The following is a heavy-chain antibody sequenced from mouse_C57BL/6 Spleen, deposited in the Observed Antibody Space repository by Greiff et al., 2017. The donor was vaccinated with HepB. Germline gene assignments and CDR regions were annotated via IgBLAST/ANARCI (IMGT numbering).Heavy chain of an antibody. J-gene: IGHJ1*03. CDR2: IHPNSGST. D-gene: IGHD1-1*01. CDR1: GYTFTSYW. Sequence: VQLQQPGAELVKPGASVKLSCKASGYTFTSYWMHWVKQRPGQGLEWIGMIHPNSGSTNYNENFKSKATLTVDKSTSTPYMQLSSLTSEDSAVYYCARPPITTVVDWYFDVWGTGTTVTVSS. CDR3: ARPPITTVVDWYFDV. V-gene: IGHV1-64*01.